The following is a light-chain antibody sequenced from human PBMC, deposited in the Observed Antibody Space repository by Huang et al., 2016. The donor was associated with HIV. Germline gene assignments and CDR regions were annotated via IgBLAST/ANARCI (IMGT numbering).Light chain of an antibody. V-gene: IGKV3-15*01. Sequence: EVVMTQSPAILSVSPGERATLSCRASQSVTSNLAWDQQKPGQAPRLLIYSASTRATGIPARFSGSGSWTEFTLTISSLQSEDFAVYYCQHYNNWPWWTFGQGTKVEIK. CDR1: QSVTSN. CDR2: SAS. J-gene: IGKJ1*01. CDR3: QHYNNWPWWT.